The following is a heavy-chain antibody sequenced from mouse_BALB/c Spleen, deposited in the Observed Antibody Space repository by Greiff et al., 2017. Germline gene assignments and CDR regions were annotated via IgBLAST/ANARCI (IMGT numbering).Heavy chain of an antibody. CDR1: GYTFTSYW. Sequence: QVQLQQSGAELAKPGASVKMSCKASGYTFTSYWMHWVKQRPGQGLEWIGYINPSTGYTEYNQKFKDKATLTADKSSSTAYMQLSSLTSEDSAVYYCARRGLRLNYAMDYWGQGTSVTVSS. V-gene: IGHV1-7*01. CDR2: INPSTGYT. CDR3: ARRGLRLNYAMDY. D-gene: IGHD2-4*01. J-gene: IGHJ4*01.